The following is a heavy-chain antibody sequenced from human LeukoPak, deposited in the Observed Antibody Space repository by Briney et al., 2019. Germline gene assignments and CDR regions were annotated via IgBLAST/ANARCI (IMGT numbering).Heavy chain of an antibody. Sequence: GRSLRLSCAASGFTFSRYAMNWVRQAPGKGLEWVSSISSSSSYIYYAVSVKGRFTISRDNANNSLYLQMNSLRAEDTAVYYCARAFWSSSWTSDYWGQGTRVTVSS. D-gene: IGHD6-13*01. J-gene: IGHJ4*02. V-gene: IGHV3-21*01. CDR2: ISSSSSYI. CDR1: GFTFSRYA. CDR3: ARAFWSSSWTSDY.